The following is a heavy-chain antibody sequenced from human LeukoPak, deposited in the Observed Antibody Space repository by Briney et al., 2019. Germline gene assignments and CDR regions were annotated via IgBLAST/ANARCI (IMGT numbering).Heavy chain of an antibody. D-gene: IGHD4-11*01. V-gene: IGHV3-74*01. CDR3: ARVTMTTGDY. Sequence: GGSLRLSCAASGFPFIHAWMHWVRQAPGKGLVWVSRINTDGSSTSYADSVKGRFTISRDNAKNTLYLQMNSLRAEDTAVYYCARVTMTTGDYWGQGTLVTVSS. J-gene: IGHJ4*02. CDR2: INTDGSST. CDR1: GFPFIHAW.